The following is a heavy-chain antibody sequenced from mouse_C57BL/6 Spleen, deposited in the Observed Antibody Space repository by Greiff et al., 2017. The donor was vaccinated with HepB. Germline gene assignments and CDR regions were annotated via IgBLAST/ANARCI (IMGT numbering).Heavy chain of an antibody. CDR3: ARGGWYSIHYYAMDY. Sequence: QVQLQQSGAELVRPGTSVKMSCKASGYTFTNYWIGWAKQRPGHGLEWIGDIYPGGGYTNYNEKFKGKATLTADKSSSTAYMQFSSLTSEDSAIYYCARGGWYSIHYYAMDYWGQGTSVTVSS. D-gene: IGHD2-5*01. J-gene: IGHJ4*01. V-gene: IGHV1-63*01. CDR1: GYTFTNYW. CDR2: IYPGGGYT.